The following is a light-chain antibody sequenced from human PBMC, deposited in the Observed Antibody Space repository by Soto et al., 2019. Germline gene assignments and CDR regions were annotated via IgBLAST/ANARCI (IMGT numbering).Light chain of an antibody. J-gene: IGKJ1*01. CDR3: QQYGSSPKT. CDR1: QSVSSSY. Sequence: EIVLTQSPGTLSLSPGERATLSCRASQSVSSSYLAWYQQKPGKAPRLLIYGASSRATGIPDRFSGCGSGTDFTLTISRLEPEDFAVYYCQQYGSSPKTFGQGTKVEIK. CDR2: GAS. V-gene: IGKV3-20*01.